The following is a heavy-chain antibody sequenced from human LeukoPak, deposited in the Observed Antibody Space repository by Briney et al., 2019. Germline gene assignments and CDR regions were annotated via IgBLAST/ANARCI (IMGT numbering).Heavy chain of an antibody. CDR1: GGSISSSDYY. J-gene: IGHJ6*02. CDR2: IYYNGRT. Sequence: SETLSLTCTISGGSISSSDYYWGWIRQPPGKGLAWIGSIYYNGRTYYNPSLKSRVSMSVDTSKNQFSLKLSSVTAADTAVYFCVRLLWCLSTSRYSGGFGPDVWGQGTTVTVS. V-gene: IGHV4-39*01. CDR3: VRLLWCLSTSRYSGGFGPDV. D-gene: IGHD2-21*02.